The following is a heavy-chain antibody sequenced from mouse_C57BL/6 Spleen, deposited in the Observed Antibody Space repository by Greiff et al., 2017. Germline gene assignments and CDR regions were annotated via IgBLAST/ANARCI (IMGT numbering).Heavy chain of an antibody. CDR2: ISSGGDYI. CDR1: GFTFSSYA. CDR3: TRASYYYGSSLDY. J-gene: IGHJ2*01. D-gene: IGHD1-1*01. Sequence: EVQRVESGEGLVKPGGSLKLSCAASGFTFSSYAMSWVRQTPEKRLEWVAYISSGGDYIYYADTVKGRFPISRDNARNTLYLQMSSLKSEDTAMYYCTRASYYYGSSLDYWGQGTTLTVSS. V-gene: IGHV5-9-1*02.